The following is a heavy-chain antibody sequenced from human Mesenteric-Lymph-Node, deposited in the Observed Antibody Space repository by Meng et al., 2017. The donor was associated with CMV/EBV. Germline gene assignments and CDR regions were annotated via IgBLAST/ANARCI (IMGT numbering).Heavy chain of an antibody. V-gene: IGHV3-23*03. J-gene: IGHJ4*02. CDR2: IYSGGSTT. CDR3: AKVPLRFLEWWSFDY. D-gene: IGHD3-3*01. Sequence: GESLKISCAASGFTFSTYAMTWVRQAPGKGLEWVSIIYSGGSTTYYADSVKGRFTISRDNSKNTLYLQINSLRDEDTAVYYCAKVPLRFLEWWSFDYWGQGTLVTVSS. CDR1: GFTFSTYA.